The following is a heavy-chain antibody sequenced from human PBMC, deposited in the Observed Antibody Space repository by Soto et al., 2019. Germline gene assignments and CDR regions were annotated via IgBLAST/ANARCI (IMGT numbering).Heavy chain of an antibody. Sequence: QLQLQESGSGLVKPSQTLSLTCAVSGGSMSSGGYSWSWIGQPPGKGLEWIGYIYHSGSTYYNPSLKSRVAISVDRSKNYFALKLTSVPAAYTAVYYCAAGGWLPRYYWGQGNLVTVSS. V-gene: IGHV4-30-2*01. CDR3: AAGGWLPRYY. D-gene: IGHD5-12*01. CDR2: IYHSGST. CDR1: GGSMSSGGYS. J-gene: IGHJ4*02.